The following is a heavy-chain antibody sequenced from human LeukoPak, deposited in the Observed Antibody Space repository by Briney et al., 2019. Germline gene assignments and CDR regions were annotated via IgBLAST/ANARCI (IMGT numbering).Heavy chain of an antibody. CDR2: IKQDGSEK. CDR1: GFTFSSYW. V-gene: IGHV3-7*01. J-gene: IGHJ5*02. Sequence: GGSLRLSCAASGFTFSSYWMSWVRQAPGKGLEWVANIKQDGSEKYYVDSVKGRFTISRDNAKYSLYLQMNSLRAEDTAVYYCARDLVPAATPYNWFDPWGQGTLVTVSS. D-gene: IGHD2-2*02. CDR3: ARDLVPAATPYNWFDP.